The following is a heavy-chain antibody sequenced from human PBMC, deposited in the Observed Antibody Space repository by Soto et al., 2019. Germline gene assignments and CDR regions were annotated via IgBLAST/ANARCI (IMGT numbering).Heavy chain of an antibody. CDR3: ASKEGRPRTLHYYYYGMDV. V-gene: IGHV1-2*02. J-gene: IGHJ6*02. Sequence: QVQLVQSGAEVKKPGASVKVSCKASGYTFTGYYMHWVRQAPGQGLEWMGWINPNSGGTNYAQKFQGRVTMTRDTTISKAYMELSRLRSDDTAVYYCASKEGRPRTLHYYYYGMDVWGQGTTVTVSS. CDR2: INPNSGGT. CDR1: GYTFTGYY.